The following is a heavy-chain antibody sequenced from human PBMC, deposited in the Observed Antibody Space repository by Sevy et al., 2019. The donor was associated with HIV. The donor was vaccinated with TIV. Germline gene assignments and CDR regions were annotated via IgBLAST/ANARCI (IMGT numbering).Heavy chain of an antibody. D-gene: IGHD1-1*01. CDR2: IRYDGSNE. CDR1: GFAFSAYG. V-gene: IGHV3-30*02. Sequence: GGSLRLSCAASGFAFSAYGMHWVRQAPGKGLEWVAFIRYDGSNEFYADSVRGRFTISRDNSNNTLFLQMNSLRADDTAVYYCATRWTPGYWCQGTLVTVSS. CDR3: ATRWTPGY. J-gene: IGHJ4*02.